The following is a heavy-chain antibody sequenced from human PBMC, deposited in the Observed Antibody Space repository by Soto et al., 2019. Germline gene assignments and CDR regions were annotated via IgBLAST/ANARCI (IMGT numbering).Heavy chain of an antibody. CDR2: INAGNGNT. CDR1: GYTFTSYA. Sequence: ASVKVSCKASGYTFTSYAMHWVRQAPGQRLEWMGWINAGNGNTKCSQKFQGRVTITRDTSASTAYMELSSLRSEDTAVYYCASKTYSGSPLVFMDVWGQGTTVTVSS. J-gene: IGHJ6*02. V-gene: IGHV1-3*01. CDR3: ASKTYSGSPLVFMDV. D-gene: IGHD1-26*01.